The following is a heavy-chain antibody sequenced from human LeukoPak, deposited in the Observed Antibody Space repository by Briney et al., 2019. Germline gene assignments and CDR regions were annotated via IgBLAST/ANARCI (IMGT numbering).Heavy chain of an antibody. CDR3: ARPPGPDNFDWLLFDY. CDR2: IHPSDSDT. D-gene: IGHD3-9*01. J-gene: IGHJ4*02. CDR1: GYSFTSYW. Sequence: GESLKISCKASGYSFTSYWIGWVRQMPGKGLEWMGIIHPSDSDTRYSPSFQGQVTISADKSISTAYLQWSSLKASDTAMYYCARPPGPDNFDWLLFDYWGQGTLVTVSS. V-gene: IGHV5-51*01.